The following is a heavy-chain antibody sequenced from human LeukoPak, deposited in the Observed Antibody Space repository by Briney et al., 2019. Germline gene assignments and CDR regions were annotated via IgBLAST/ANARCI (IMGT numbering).Heavy chain of an antibody. CDR1: GGSISSSSYY. CDR3: ARHLGRGRHQLPYFDY. Sequence: SETLSLTCTVSGGSISSSSYYWGWIRQPPGKGLEWIGSIYYSGSTYYNPSLKSRVTISVDTSKNQFSLKLSSVTAADTAVYYCARHLGRGRHQLPYFDYWGQGTLVTVSS. V-gene: IGHV4-39*01. D-gene: IGHD1-1*01. J-gene: IGHJ4*02. CDR2: IYYSGST.